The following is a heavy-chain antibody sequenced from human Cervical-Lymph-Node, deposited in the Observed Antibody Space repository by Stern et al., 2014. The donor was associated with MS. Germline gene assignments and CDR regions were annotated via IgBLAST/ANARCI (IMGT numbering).Heavy chain of an antibody. Sequence: QVQLVQSGGGVVQPGRSLRLSCAASGFIFSNYAMHWVRQAPGKGLDWVAFVSNEGSKHFYADSVKGRFTISRDNANNTLYLQMNSLRPEDTAVYYCGRDTCRGGGCYFRYWGQGILITVSS. D-gene: IGHD2-15*01. CDR1: GFIFSNYA. CDR2: VSNEGSKH. CDR3: GRDTCRGGGCYFRY. J-gene: IGHJ4*02. V-gene: IGHV3-30-3*01.